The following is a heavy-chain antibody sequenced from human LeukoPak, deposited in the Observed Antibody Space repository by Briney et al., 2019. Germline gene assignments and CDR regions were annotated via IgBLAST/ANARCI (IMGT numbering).Heavy chain of an antibody. D-gene: IGHD1-7*01. CDR3: AKGTTWNYEYNWFDP. CDR2: ISWNSGSI. CDR1: GFTFDVYA. Sequence: PGRSLRLSCAASGFTFDVYAMHWVRQAPGKGLEWVSGISWNSGSIGYADSVKGRFTISRDNAKNSLYLQMNSLRAEDTALYYCAKGTTWNYEYNWFDPWGQGTLVTVSS. V-gene: IGHV3-9*01. J-gene: IGHJ5*02.